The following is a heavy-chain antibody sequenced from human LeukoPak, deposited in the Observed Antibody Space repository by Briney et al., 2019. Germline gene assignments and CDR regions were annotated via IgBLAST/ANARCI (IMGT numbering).Heavy chain of an antibody. J-gene: IGHJ4*02. CDR3: ARVFGRDGYNSD. CDR1: GYTFTGYY. CDR2: INPNSGGT. Sequence: ASVTVSCKASGYTFTGYYMHWVRQAPGQGLEWMGWINPNSGGTNYAQKFQGRVTMTRDTSISTAYMELSRLRSDDTAVYYCARVFGRDGYNSDWGQGTLVTVSS. V-gene: IGHV1-2*02. D-gene: IGHD5-24*01.